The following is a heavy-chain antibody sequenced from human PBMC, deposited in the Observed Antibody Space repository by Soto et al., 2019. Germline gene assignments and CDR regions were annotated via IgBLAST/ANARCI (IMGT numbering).Heavy chain of an antibody. CDR2: INAGNGNT. CDR1: GYTFTNYA. J-gene: IGHJ2*01. CDR3: ARPSVWYFDL. V-gene: IGHV1-3*01. Sequence: QVQLVQSGAEVKMPGASVKVSCKASGYTFTNYAIHWVRQAPGQRLEWMGWINAGNGNTKYSQKFQGRVTITRDTSASTAYMELNSLRSEDPAVYYCARPSVWYFDLWGRGTLVTVSS.